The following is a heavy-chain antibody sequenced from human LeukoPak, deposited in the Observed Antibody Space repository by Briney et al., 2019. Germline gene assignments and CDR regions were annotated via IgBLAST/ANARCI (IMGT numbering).Heavy chain of an antibody. CDR3: ARGPRITLVRGGQWYFYMDV. CDR1: GYTFTSYD. J-gene: IGHJ6*03. Sequence: ASVKVSCKASGYTFTSYDINWVRQATGQGLEWMGWMNPNSGNTGYAQKFQGRVTITRNTSITTAYMELSSLRSEDTAVYYCARGPRITLVRGGQWYFYMDVWGKGTTVTVSS. V-gene: IGHV1-8*03. CDR2: MNPNSGNT. D-gene: IGHD3-10*01.